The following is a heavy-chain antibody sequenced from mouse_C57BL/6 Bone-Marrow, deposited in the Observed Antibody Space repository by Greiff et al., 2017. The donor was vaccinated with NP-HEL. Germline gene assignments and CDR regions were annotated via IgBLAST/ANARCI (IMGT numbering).Heavy chain of an antibody. CDR3: ARAETGTGGMAY. V-gene: IGHV1S132*01. J-gene: IGHJ4*01. Sequence: VQLQQSGAELVRPGASVKLSCKTSGYIFTSYWIHWVKQRPGQGLEWIARIYPGTGSTYYNEKFKDKATLTADTSSSTAYMQLSSLTSEDSAVYFCARAETGTGGMAYWGQGTSVTVSA. CDR1: GYIFTSYW. D-gene: IGHD4-1*01. CDR2: IYPGTGST.